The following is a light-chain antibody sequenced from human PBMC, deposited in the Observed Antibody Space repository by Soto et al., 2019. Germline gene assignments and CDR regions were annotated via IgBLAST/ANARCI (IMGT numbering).Light chain of an antibody. Sequence: DIQMTQSPSSLSASVGDRVTITCRASRSVSNYLNWYQQKPGKAPKLLIYAASSLQSGVPSRFSGSGSGTDFTLTTRSLQPEDFATYYCQQSHSIPLTFGQGTKVEIK. V-gene: IGKV1-39*01. CDR3: QQSHSIPLT. CDR2: AAS. CDR1: RSVSNY. J-gene: IGKJ1*01.